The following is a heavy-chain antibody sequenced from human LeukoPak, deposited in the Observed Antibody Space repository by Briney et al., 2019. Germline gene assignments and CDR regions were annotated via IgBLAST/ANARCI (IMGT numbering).Heavy chain of an antibody. Sequence: SETLSLTCAVYGGSFSGYCWSWISQPPGKGLEWIGEINHSGSTNDNPSLKSRVTISVDTSKNQFSLKLSSVTAADTAVYYCARRMITFGGVIAPFDYWGQGTLVTVSS. CDR1: GGSFSGYC. J-gene: IGHJ4*02. D-gene: IGHD3-16*02. CDR3: ARRMITFGGVIAPFDY. CDR2: INHSGST. V-gene: IGHV4-34*01.